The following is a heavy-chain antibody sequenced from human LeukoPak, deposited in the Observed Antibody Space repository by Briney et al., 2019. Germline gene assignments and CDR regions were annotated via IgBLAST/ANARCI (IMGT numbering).Heavy chain of an antibody. V-gene: IGHV3-30*02. J-gene: IGHJ4*02. CDR2: IRYDGTNT. CDR3: AAGYCTTAVCYNGFDY. CDR1: GFTFSSYG. Sequence: GGSLRLSCSASGFTFSSYGMHWVRQAPGKGLEWVAFIRYDGTNTYYADSVKGRFTISRDNSKNTLYLQMNSLRAEDTAVYYCAAGYCTTAVCYNGFDYWGQGTLVTVSS. D-gene: IGHD2-8*01.